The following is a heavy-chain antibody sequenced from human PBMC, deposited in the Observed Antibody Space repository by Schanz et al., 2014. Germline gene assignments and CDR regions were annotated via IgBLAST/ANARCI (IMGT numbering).Heavy chain of an antibody. CDR3: AGTYCSSTSCYTGYYYMDV. J-gene: IGHJ6*03. V-gene: IGHV3-11*01. CDR1: GFTFSDYY. CDR2: ISDSGDST. Sequence: PGGSLRLSCAASGFTFSDYYMTWIRQAPGKGLEWVSDISDSGDSTHYADSVKGRFTISRDNAKNSLFLQMNSLRVEDTAVYYCAGTYCSSTSCYTGYYYMDVWGKGTTVTVSS. D-gene: IGHD2-2*02.